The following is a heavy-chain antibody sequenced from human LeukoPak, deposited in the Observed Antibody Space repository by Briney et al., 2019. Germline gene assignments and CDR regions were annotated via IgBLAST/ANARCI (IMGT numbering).Heavy chain of an antibody. CDR3: ARDFDRSGWSGAFDI. D-gene: IGHD6-19*01. CDR2: IYYSGST. V-gene: IGHV4-59*01. CDR1: GGSISSYY. Sequence: SETLSLTCTVSGGSISSYYWSWIRQPPGKGLEWIGYIYYSGSTNYNPSLKSRVTISVDTSKNQFSLKLSSVTAADTAVYYCARDFDRSGWSGAFDIWGQGTMVTVSS. J-gene: IGHJ3*02.